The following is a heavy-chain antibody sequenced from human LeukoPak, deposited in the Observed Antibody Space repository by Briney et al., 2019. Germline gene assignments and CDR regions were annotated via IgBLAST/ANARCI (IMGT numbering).Heavy chain of an antibody. D-gene: IGHD3-22*01. CDR2: IYTSGST. V-gene: IGHV4-4*07. CDR1: GGSISSYY. Sequence: SETLSLTCTVSGGSISSYYWSWIRQPAGKGPEWIGRIYTSGSTNYNPSLKSRVTMSVDTSKNQFSLKLSSVTASDTAVYYCARGSGTYYYDSSAPTGDIWGQGTMVTVSS. J-gene: IGHJ3*02. CDR3: ARGSGTYYYDSSAPTGDI.